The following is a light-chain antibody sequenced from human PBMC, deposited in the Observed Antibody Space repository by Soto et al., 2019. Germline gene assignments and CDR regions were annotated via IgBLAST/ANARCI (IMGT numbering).Light chain of an antibody. CDR2: WAS. J-gene: IGKJ2*01. CDR1: QTVVYSTSSQSY. Sequence: DIVMTQSPDSLAVSLGERATINCKSSQTVVYSTSSQSYLAWYQQKPGQPPKLLIYWASTRESGVPDRFSGSGSRTDFTLTISALQAEDVAIYYCQQYYDTPYTFGQGTKVDIK. CDR3: QQYYDTPYT. V-gene: IGKV4-1*01.